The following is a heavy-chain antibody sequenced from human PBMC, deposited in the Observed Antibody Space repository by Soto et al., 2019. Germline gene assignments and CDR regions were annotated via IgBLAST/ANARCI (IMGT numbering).Heavy chain of an antibody. V-gene: IGHV1-69*13. CDR3: ARRGYEDYYYGMDV. Sequence: ASVKVSCKASGGTFSSYAISWVRQAPGQGLEWMGGIIPIFGTANYAQKFQGRVTITADESTSTAYMELSSLRSEDTAVYYCARRGYEDYYYGMDVWGQGTTVTVSS. CDR1: GGTFSSYA. D-gene: IGHD5-12*01. CDR2: IIPIFGTA. J-gene: IGHJ6*02.